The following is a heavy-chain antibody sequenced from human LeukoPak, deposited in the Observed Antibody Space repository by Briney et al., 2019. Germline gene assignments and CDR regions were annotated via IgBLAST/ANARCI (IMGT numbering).Heavy chain of an antibody. J-gene: IGHJ3*02. CDR1: GGTFSSYA. V-gene: IGHV1-69*04. CDR3: ARTHCSSTSCYTVAFDI. CDR2: IIPILGIA. Sequence: SVKVSCKASGGTFSSYAISWVRQAPGQGLEWMGRIIPILGIANYAQKFQGRVTMTRDTSISTAYMELSRLRSDDTAVYYCARTHCSSTSCYTVAFDIWGQGTMVTVSS. D-gene: IGHD2-2*02.